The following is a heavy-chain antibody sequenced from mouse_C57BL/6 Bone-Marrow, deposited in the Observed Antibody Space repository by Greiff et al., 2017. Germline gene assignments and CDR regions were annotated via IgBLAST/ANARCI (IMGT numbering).Heavy chain of an antibody. V-gene: IGHV1-15*01. CDR2: IDPETGGT. D-gene: IGHD2-4*01. Sequence: VQLQQPGAELVRPGASVTLSCKASGYTFTDYEMHWVKQTPVHGLEWIGAIDPETGGTAYNQKFKGKAILTADKSSSTAYMELRSLTSEDSAVYYCTRRGDYGSCDYWGQGTTLTVSS. CDR3: TRRGDYGSCDY. J-gene: IGHJ2*01. CDR1: GYTFTDYE.